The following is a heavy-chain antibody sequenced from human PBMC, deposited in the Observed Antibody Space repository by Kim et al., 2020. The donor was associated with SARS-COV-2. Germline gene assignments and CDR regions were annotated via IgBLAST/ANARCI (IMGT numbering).Heavy chain of an antibody. CDR2: ISYDGSNK. J-gene: IGHJ6*02. CDR3: AKSWFGEYYYYGMDV. CDR1: GFTFSSYG. V-gene: IGHV3-30*18. D-gene: IGHD3-10*01. Sequence: GGSLRLSCAASGFTFSSYGMHWVRQAPGKGLEWVAVISYDGSNKYYADSVKGRFTISRDNSKNTLYLQMNSLRAEDTAVYYCAKSWFGEYYYYGMDVWGQGTTVTVSS.